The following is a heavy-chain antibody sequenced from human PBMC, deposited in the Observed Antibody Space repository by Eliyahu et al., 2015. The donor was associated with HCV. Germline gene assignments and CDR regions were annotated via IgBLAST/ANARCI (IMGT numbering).Heavy chain of an antibody. CDR2: ITHSGST. CDR3: AGLRRVIFYNYHAMDV. V-gene: IGHV4-34*02. Sequence: QVQLQQWGAGLLKPSETLSLTCAVYGGSFRAFYWXWIRQSPGRGLEWIGEITHSGSTNYNPSLKSRLTISIDTSKNQFSLRLTSLTAADTAVYYCAGLRRVIFYNYHAMDVWGQGTTVSVSS. J-gene: IGHJ6*02. CDR1: GGSFRAFY. D-gene: IGHD3-10*01.